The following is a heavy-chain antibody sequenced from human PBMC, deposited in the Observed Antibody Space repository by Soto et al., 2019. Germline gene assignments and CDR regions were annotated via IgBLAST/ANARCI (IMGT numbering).Heavy chain of an antibody. D-gene: IGHD3-3*01. J-gene: IGHJ5*02. CDR2: IYYSGST. V-gene: IGHV4-59*01. CDR1: CGSIISYY. CDR3: ARDRAYDFWSGYHWFDP. Sequence: PSETLSLTCTVSCGSIISYYWSWIRQPPGKGLEWIGYIYYSGSTNYNPSLKSRVTISVDTSKNQFSLKLSSVTAADTAVYYCARDRAYDFWSGYHWFDPWGQGTLVTVS.